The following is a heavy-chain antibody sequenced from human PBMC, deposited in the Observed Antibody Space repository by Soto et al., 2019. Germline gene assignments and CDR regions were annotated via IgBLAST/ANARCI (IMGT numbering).Heavy chain of an antibody. CDR3: ARIATTTLGGPIDY. D-gene: IGHD4-4*01. Sequence: SETLSLTCIVSGESISGTIYYWGWIRQPPGKGLEWIGSIYYSGSTYYNPSLKSRVTISVDTSKHQFSLRLSSVTAVDTAVYYCARIATTTLGGPIDYWGRGTLVTVSS. V-gene: IGHV4-39*07. CDR2: IYYSGST. J-gene: IGHJ4*02. CDR1: GESISGTIYY.